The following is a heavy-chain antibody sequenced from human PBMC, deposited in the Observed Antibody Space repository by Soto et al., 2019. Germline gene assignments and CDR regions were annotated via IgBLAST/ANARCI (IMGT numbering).Heavy chain of an antibody. D-gene: IGHD6-6*01. Sequence: EVQLLQSRGGLVQPGVSLRLSWAASGFPFSSYAMSWVRQAPGKGLEWVSAISGSGGSTYYADSVKGRFTISRDNSKNTLYLQMNSLRAEDTAVYYCAKDAGIAARPLLNYCGQGTLVTVSS. CDR2: ISGSGGST. CDR3: AKDAGIAARPLLNY. V-gene: IGHV3-23*01. CDR1: GFPFSSYA. J-gene: IGHJ4*02.